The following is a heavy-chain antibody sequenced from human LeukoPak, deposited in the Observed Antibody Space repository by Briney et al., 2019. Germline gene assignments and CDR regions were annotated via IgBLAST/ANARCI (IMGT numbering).Heavy chain of an antibody. D-gene: IGHD2-21*01. J-gene: IGHJ4*02. CDR1: GFTFDDFG. V-gene: IGHV3-21*01. CDR3: ARDIIGCGGDCYKDY. Sequence: GGSLRLSCATSGFTFDDFGMAWVRQVPGKGPEWVSSISSSSSYIYYPDSVKGRFTISRDNAKSSLYLQMNSLRAEDTAVYYCARDIIGCGGDCYKDYWGQGTLVTVSS. CDR2: ISSSSSYI.